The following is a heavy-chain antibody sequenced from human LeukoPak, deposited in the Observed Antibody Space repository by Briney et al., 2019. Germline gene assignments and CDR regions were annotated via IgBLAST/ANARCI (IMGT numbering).Heavy chain of an antibody. CDR2: IYHSGST. V-gene: IGHV4-38-2*02. D-gene: IGHD2-15*01. Sequence: SSETLSLTCTVSGYSISSGYYWGWIRQPPGKGLEWIGSIYHSGSTYYNPSLKSRVTISVDTSKNQFSLKLSSVTAADTAVYYCAILAEYCNSGSCYLGWFDPWGQGTLVTVSS. J-gene: IGHJ5*02. CDR3: AILAEYCNSGSCYLGWFDP. CDR1: GYSISSGYY.